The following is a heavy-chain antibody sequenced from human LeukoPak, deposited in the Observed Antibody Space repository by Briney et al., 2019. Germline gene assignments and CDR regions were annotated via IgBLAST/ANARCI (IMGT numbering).Heavy chain of an antibody. V-gene: IGHV1-69*04. CDR1: GGTFSSYA. Sequence: SVKVSCKASGGTFSSYAISWVRQAPGQGLEWMGRIIPILGIANYAQKFQGRVTITADKSTSTAYMELSSLRSEDTAVYYCARVTMVRGVFGPWGQGTLVTVSS. J-gene: IGHJ5*02. CDR3: ARVTMVRGVFGP. CDR2: IIPILGIA. D-gene: IGHD3-10*01.